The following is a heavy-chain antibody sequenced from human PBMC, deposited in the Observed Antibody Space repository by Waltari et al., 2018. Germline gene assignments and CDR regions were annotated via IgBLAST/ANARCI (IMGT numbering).Heavy chain of an antibody. J-gene: IGHJ3*02. CDR1: GGIFTTYA. CDR3: ARDLGAMKVTSALEI. Sequence: QVQLVQSGAEVKRPGSSVKVSCRASGGIFTTYAISWVRQAPGQGLEWMGGIIAIFGTAKSAQKCQGRLTITSDESTSTAYMELSSLRPEDTAVYFCARDLGAMKVTSALEIWGQGTRVTVSS. D-gene: IGHD3-10*01. V-gene: IGHV1-69*05. CDR2: IIAIFGTA.